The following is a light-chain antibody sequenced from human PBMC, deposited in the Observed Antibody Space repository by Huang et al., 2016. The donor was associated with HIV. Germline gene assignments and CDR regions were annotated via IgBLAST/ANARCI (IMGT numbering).Light chain of an antibody. CDR2: GAS. Sequence: EIVMTQSPATLSVSPGERATLSCRARQSFGSNLAWYQQKPGQAPRLLSYGASTRATGIPARFSGSGSGTEFTLTISSLQSEDFAVYYCQQYNNWPQTFGQGTKVEIK. J-gene: IGKJ1*01. CDR1: QSFGSN. V-gene: IGKV3-15*01. CDR3: QQYNNWPQT.